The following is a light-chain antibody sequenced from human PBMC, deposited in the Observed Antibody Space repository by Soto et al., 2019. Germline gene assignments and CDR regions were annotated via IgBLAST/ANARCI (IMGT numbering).Light chain of an antibody. CDR2: LGS. V-gene: IGKV2-28*01. CDR3: MQARQTPFT. J-gene: IGKJ3*01. CDR1: QSLLHSNGYNY. Sequence: DIVMTQSPLSLPVTPGEPASIYCRSSQSLLHSNGYNYLDWYLQKPGQSPQLLIYLGSNRASGVPDRFSGSGSGTDFTLKISRVEAEDVGVYYCMQARQTPFTFGPGTKVDIK.